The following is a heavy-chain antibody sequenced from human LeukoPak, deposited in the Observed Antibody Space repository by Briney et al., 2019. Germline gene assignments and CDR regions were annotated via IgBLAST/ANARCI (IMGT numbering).Heavy chain of an antibody. D-gene: IGHD3-9*01. CDR3: ARGGYDILTGYYPDAFDI. J-gene: IGHJ3*02. CDR2: INPNSGGT. V-gene: IGHV1-2*02. CDR1: GYTFTRYY. Sequence: ASVKVSCKAAGYTFTRYYMHWGRQAPGQRLEWMGWINPNSGGTNNAHKFQGRVTMTRDTSTSTVYMELSSLRSEDTAVYFCARGGYDILTGYYPDAFDIWGQGTMVTVSS.